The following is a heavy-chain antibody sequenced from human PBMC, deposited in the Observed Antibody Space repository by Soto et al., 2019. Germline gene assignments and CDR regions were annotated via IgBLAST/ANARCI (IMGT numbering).Heavy chain of an antibody. J-gene: IGHJ6*02. CDR1: GGTFSSYA. D-gene: IGHD3-3*01. V-gene: IGHV1-69*13. Sequence: SVKVSCKASGGTFSSYAISWVRQAPGQGLEWMGGIIPIFGTANYAQKFQGRVTITADESTSTAYMELSSLRSEDTAVYYCARSLRYYDFWSGPYHYYGMDVWGQGTTVTVS. CDR2: IIPIFGTA. CDR3: ARSLRYYDFWSGPYHYYGMDV.